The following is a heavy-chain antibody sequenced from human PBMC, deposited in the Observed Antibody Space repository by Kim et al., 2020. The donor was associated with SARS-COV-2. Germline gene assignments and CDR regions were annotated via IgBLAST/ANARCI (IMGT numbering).Heavy chain of an antibody. D-gene: IGHD3-10*01. V-gene: IGHV1-18*01. CDR2: VSPYNGNT. J-gene: IGHJ3*02. CDR3: ARDDIITVPSGFDM. CDR1: GYTFTTFG. Sequence: ASVKVSCKASGYTFTTFGIHWVRQAPGQGLEWMGWVSPYNGNTDYAQNFQGRVTMTTDTSTNTAYMELRSLRSDDTAVYFCARDDIITVPSGFDMWGQGALGTVSS.